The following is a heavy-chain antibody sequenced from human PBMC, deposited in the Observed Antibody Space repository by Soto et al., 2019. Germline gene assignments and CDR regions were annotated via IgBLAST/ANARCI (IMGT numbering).Heavy chain of an antibody. CDR1: GGSISSYY. V-gene: IGHV4-59*01. CDR3: ARGEDAFFYYGLDV. Sequence: PSETLSLTCTVSGGSISSYYWSWIRQPPGKGLEWIGYIYYSGSTNYNPSLKSRVTISVDTSKSQFSLKLTSVTAADTAVYYCARGEDAFFYYGLDVWGQGITVTVSS. CDR2: IYYSGST. J-gene: IGHJ6*02.